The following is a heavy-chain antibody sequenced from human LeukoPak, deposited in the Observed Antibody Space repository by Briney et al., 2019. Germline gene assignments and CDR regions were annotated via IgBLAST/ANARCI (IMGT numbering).Heavy chain of an antibody. Sequence: GGSLRLSCAASGFTVSSNYMSWVRQAPGKGLEWVSVIYSGGSTYYADSVKGRFTISRDNSKNTLYLQMNSLRAEDTAVYYCARDDGFTPCQQLAYYWGQGTLVTVSS. D-gene: IGHD6-13*01. CDR3: ARDDGFTPCQQLAYY. V-gene: IGHV3-66*01. CDR1: GFTVSSNY. J-gene: IGHJ4*02. CDR2: IYSGGST.